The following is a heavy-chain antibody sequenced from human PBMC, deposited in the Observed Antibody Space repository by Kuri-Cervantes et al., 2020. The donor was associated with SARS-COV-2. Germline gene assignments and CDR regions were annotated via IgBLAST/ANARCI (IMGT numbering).Heavy chain of an antibody. D-gene: IGHD5-12*01. CDR3: ARDPPEWLPLRSAFDI. J-gene: IGHJ3*02. V-gene: IGHV3-66*01. CDR1: GFTFDDYI. CDR2: IYSGGST. Sequence: GGSLRLSCAASGFTFDDYIMHWVRHAPGKGLEWVSVIYSGGSTYYADSVKGRFTISRDNSKNTLYLQMNSLRAEDTAVYYCARDPPEWLPLRSAFDIWGQGTMVNVSS.